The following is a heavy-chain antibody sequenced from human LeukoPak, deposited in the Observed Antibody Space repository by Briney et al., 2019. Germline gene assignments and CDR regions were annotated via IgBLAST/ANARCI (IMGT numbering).Heavy chain of an antibody. Sequence: PGGSLRLSCEAYGFTFGSYAMYWVRQAPGKGLEWVAGIFGSGGSAHYADSAKGRFTISRDNSKNTVYLQINSLRAEDTAVYYCGKTTSGYSSGQKPAWPVDYWGQGTLVTVSS. D-gene: IGHD6-19*01. V-gene: IGHV3-23*01. CDR1: GFTFGSYA. CDR2: IFGSGGSA. CDR3: GKTTSGYSSGQKPAWPVDY. J-gene: IGHJ4*02.